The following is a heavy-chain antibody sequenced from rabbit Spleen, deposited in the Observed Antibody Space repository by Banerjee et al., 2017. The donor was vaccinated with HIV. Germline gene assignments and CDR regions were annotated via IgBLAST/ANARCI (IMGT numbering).Heavy chain of an antibody. CDR2: INTGDGNT. J-gene: IGHJ4*01. V-gene: IGHV1S45*01. CDR3: ARYSIDYFGRGGASNL. D-gene: IGHD1-1*01. Sequence: QEQLVESGGGLVKPEGSLKLSCTASGFSFSNKAVMCWVRQAPGKGLEWIACINTGDGNTYYASWAKGRFTISKTSSTTVTLQMTSLTAADTATYLCARYSIDYFGRGGASNLWGPGTLVTVS. CDR1: GFSFSNKAV.